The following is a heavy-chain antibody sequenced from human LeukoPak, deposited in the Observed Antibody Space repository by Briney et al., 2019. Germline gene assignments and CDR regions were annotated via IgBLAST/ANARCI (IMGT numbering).Heavy chain of an antibody. Sequence: ASVKVSCKASGYTFTGYYIHWVRQAPGQGLEWMGWINPNSGGTNYAQKFQGRVTMTRDTSISTAYMDLSRLRSDDTAVYYCARGGYYYGSGTHMDVWGKGTTVTISS. J-gene: IGHJ6*03. CDR1: GYTFTGYY. V-gene: IGHV1-2*02. CDR2: INPNSGGT. CDR3: ARGGYYYGSGTHMDV. D-gene: IGHD3-10*01.